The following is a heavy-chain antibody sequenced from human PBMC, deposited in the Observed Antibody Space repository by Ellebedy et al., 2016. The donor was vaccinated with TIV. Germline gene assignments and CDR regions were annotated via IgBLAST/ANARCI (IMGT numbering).Heavy chain of an antibody. D-gene: IGHD3-10*01. CDR1: GYSFSTYW. CDR2: IDTTASYT. CDR3: SRHRGYGMDV. J-gene: IGHJ6*02. V-gene: IGHV5-10-1*01. Sequence: PGGSLRLSCKASGYSFSTYWITWVRQMPGKGLEWKGKIDTTASYTNYSPSFQGLVTISADESASTAYLQWPSLKASYSATYYCSRHRGYGMDVWGQGTTVTVSS.